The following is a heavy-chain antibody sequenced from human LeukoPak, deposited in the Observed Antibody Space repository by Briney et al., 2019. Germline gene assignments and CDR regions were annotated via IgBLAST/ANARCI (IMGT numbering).Heavy chain of an antibody. CDR1: GGSISSSNW. J-gene: IGHJ4*02. Sequence: PSGTLSLTCAVSGGSISSSNWWSWVRQPPGKGLEWIGEIYHSGSTNYNPSLKSRVTISVDKSKNQFSLKLSSVTAADTAVYYCARVPPPDYYGSGVLFGYWGQGTLVTASS. D-gene: IGHD3-10*01. V-gene: IGHV4-4*02. CDR3: ARVPPPDYYGSGVLFGY. CDR2: IYHSGST.